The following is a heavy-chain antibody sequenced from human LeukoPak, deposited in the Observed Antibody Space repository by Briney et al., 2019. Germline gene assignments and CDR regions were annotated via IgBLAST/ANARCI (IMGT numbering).Heavy chain of an antibody. Sequence: PGRPLTLSCAASRFTFSSYGMHWVRQAPDKALECVAVISYDGSNKYYADSVKGRFTVSRDNSKNTLYLQMNSLRAEDAAVYYCAKEGRDGFNYDYWGQGTLVTVSS. V-gene: IGHV3-30*18. CDR3: AKEGRDGFNYDY. J-gene: IGHJ4*02. CDR2: ISYDGSNK. CDR1: RFTFSSYG. D-gene: IGHD5-24*01.